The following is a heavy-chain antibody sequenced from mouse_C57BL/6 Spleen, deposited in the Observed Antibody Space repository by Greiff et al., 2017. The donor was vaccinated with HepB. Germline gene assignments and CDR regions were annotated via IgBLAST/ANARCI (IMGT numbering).Heavy chain of an antibody. Sequence: EVQLQQSGPVLVKPGASVKMSCKASGYTFTDYYMNWVKQSHGKSLEWIGVINPYNGGTSYNQKFKGKATLTVDKSSSTAYMELNSLTSEDSAVYYCARGITTVVAKDYAMDYWGQGTSVTVSS. J-gene: IGHJ4*01. D-gene: IGHD1-1*01. CDR1: GYTFTDYY. CDR2: INPYNGGT. CDR3: ARGITTVVAKDYAMDY. V-gene: IGHV1-19*01.